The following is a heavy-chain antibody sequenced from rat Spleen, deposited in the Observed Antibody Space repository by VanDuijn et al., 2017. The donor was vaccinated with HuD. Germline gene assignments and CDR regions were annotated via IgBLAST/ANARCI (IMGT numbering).Heavy chain of an antibody. CDR1: GFTFSDYA. Sequence: EVQLVESGGGLVQPGRSLKLSCAASGFTFSDYAMNWIRQAPGKGLEWVATISPDGGTTYYPDTLKGRFVISKDNAKNTGYLQMTNLRSEDTAMYYCASELGHNWFAYWGQGTLVTVS. J-gene: IGHJ3*01. CDR3: ASELGHNWFAY. CDR2: ISPDGGTT. V-gene: IGHV5-35*01. D-gene: IGHD5-1*01.